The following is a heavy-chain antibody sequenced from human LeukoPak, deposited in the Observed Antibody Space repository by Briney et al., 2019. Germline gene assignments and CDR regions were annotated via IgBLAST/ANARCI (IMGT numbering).Heavy chain of an antibody. D-gene: IGHD2-2*01. V-gene: IGHV4-34*01. CDR2: INHSGST. CDR3: ARPKEVDYYYYMDV. Sequence: PSETLSLTCAVYGGSFSGYYWSWIRQPPGKGLEWIGEINHSGSTNYNPSLKSRVTISVDTSKNQFSLKLSSVTAADTTLYYSARPKEVDYYYYMDVWGKGTTVTVSS. CDR1: GGSFSGYY. J-gene: IGHJ6*03.